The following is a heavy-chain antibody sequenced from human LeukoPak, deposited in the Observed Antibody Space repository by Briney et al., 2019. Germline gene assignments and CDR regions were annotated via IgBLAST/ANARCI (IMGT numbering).Heavy chain of an antibody. J-gene: IGHJ4*02. CDR3: AKWSGEDLGPEQHTFDY. V-gene: IGHV3-9*01. D-gene: IGHD1/OR15-1a*01. CDR1: GFTFYDYA. CDR2: ISWNSGSI. Sequence: GGSLRLSWAASGFTFYDYAMHWVRQAPGKGLEWVSGISWNSGSIGYADSVKGRFTISRDNAKNSLYLQMNSLRAEDTALYYCAKWSGEDLGPEQHTFDYWGQGTLVTVSS.